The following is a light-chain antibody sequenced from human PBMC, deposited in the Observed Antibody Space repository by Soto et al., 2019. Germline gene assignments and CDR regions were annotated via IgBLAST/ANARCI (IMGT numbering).Light chain of an antibody. J-gene: IGKJ5*01. Sequence: EVVLTQSPASLSLSPGERATLSCRASQSVASHLAWYQQKPGQAPRLLIYDATKRATGIPARFSGNGFGTYFTLTISSLEPEDVAVYYGQQHSSVITFGQGTRLDIK. V-gene: IGKV3-11*01. CDR3: QQHSSVIT. CDR1: QSVASH. CDR2: DAT.